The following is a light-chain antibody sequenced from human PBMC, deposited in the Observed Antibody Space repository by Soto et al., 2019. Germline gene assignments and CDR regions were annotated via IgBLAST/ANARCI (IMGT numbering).Light chain of an antibody. CDR1: QSVGSSY. J-gene: IGKJ3*01. V-gene: IGKV3-20*01. Sequence: IVLTHSPGTLSLSPGEIATLSCRAIQSVGSSYLAWYQQKPGQAPRVLVYGASSRATGIPDRFSGSGSGTYFPLTISRLEPEDFEVYYCQQYATAPFTFGPGTKGDIK. CDR3: QQYATAPFT. CDR2: GAS.